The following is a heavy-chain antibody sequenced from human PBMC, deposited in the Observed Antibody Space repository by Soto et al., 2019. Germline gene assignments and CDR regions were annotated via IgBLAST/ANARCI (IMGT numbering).Heavy chain of an antibody. CDR1: EFTFNSYW. D-gene: IGHD3-16*01. J-gene: IGHJ6*02. CDR2: IKEDGSER. CDR3: TRGPPGGYGMDV. V-gene: IGHV3-7*03. Sequence: EVQLVDSGGDLVQPGGSLRLSCAASEFTFNSYWMSWVRQAPGKGLEWVANIKEDGSERYYVDSVKGRFTNSRDNAKNSLYLQMEGLRVEDTAVYYCTRGPPGGYGMDVWGQGTTVTVSS.